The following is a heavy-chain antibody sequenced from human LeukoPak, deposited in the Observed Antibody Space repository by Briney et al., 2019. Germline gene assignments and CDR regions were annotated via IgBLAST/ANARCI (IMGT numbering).Heavy chain of an antibody. Sequence: GESLKISCQGSGYSFTSYWIGWVRQMPGKGLEWMGIIYPGDSDTRYSPSFQGQVTISADKSISTAYLQWSSLKASDTAMYYCARQGGGEYYYYYYMDVWSKGTTVTVSS. V-gene: IGHV5-51*01. D-gene: IGHD2-15*01. CDR2: IYPGDSDT. CDR3: ARQGGGEYYYYYYMDV. CDR1: GYSFTSYW. J-gene: IGHJ6*03.